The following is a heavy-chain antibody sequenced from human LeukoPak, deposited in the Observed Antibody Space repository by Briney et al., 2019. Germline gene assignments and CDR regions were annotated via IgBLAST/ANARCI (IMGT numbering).Heavy chain of an antibody. Sequence: GGSLRLSCAASGFTVSSNYMSWVRQAPGKGLEWVSVIYSGGSTYYADSVKGRFTISRDNSKNTLYLQMNSLRAEDMAVYYCAREVVGSSWPYYYYYYGMDVWGQGTTVTVSS. CDR2: IYSGGST. CDR3: AREVVGSSWPYYYYYYGMDV. V-gene: IGHV3-53*01. D-gene: IGHD6-13*01. J-gene: IGHJ6*02. CDR1: GFTVSSNY.